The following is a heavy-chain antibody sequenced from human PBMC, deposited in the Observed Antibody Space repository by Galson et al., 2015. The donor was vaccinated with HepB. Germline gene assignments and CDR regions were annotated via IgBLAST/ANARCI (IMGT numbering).Heavy chain of an antibody. J-gene: IGHJ5*02. D-gene: IGHD4-23*01. CDR1: GGTFSSYT. Sequence: QSGAEVKKPGASVKVSCKASGGTFSSYTISWVRQAPGQGLEWMGRIIPILGIANYAQKFQGRVTITADKSTSTAYMELSSLRSEDTAVYYCARDPAPLLYGGTAHWFDPWGQGTLVTVSS. CDR3: ARDPAPLLYGGTAHWFDP. CDR2: IIPILGIA. V-gene: IGHV1-69*04.